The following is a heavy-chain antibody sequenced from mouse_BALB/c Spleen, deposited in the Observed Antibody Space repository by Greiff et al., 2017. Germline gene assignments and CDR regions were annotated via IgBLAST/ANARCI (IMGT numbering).Heavy chain of an antibody. CDR3: ASDYYGSSYWYFDV. Sequence: VQLQQSGAELVRPGTSVKISCKASGYTFTNYWLGWVKQRPGHGLEWIGDIYPGGGYTNYNEKFKGKATLTADTSSSTAYMQLSSLTSEDSAVYFCASDYYGSSYWYFDVWGAGTTVTVSS. CDR1: GYTFTNYW. V-gene: IGHV1-63*02. J-gene: IGHJ1*01. D-gene: IGHD1-1*01. CDR2: IYPGGGYT.